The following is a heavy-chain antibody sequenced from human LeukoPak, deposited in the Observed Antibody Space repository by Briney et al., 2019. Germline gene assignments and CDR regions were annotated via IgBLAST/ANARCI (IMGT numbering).Heavy chain of an antibody. CDR2: ISSSGST. CDR3: VRDLDWNDADY. J-gene: IGHJ4*02. CDR1: GGSISSYY. Sequence: SETLSLTCTVSGGSISSYYWSWIRQPAGKRLEWIGRISSSGSTNYNPSLKSRVTMSVDSSKNQFSLILISVTAADTAVYYCVRDLDWNDADYWGQGTLVTVSS. V-gene: IGHV4-4*07. D-gene: IGHD1-1*01.